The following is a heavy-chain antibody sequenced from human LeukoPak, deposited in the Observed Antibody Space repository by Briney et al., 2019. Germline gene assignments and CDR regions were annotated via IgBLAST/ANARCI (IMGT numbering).Heavy chain of an antibody. V-gene: IGHV4-4*07. CDR1: GGSISSYY. D-gene: IGHD3-22*01. CDR2: IYTSGST. J-gene: IGHJ6*03. Sequence: PSETLSLTCTVSGGSISSYYWSWLRQPAGKGLEWIGRIYTSGSTNYNPSLKSRVTMSVDTSKNQFSLKLSSVTAADTAVYYCARVAYYYDSSGYYSDYYYYYMDVWGKGTTVTVSS. CDR3: ARVAYYYDSSGYYSDYYYYYMDV.